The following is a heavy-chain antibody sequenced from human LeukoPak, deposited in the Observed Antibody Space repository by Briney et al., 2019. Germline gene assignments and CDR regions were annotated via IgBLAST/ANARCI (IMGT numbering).Heavy chain of an antibody. CDR2: ISFYNGNT. Sequence: ASVKVSCKASGYTFTNDGISWVRQAPGQGLEWMGWISFYNGNTDYAQKLQGRVTMTTDTSTNTAYMELRSLSSDDTAVYYCARVAGLRFLEWLFDFDYWGQGTLVTVSS. J-gene: IGHJ4*02. V-gene: IGHV1-18*01. CDR1: GYTFTNDG. CDR3: ARVAGLRFLEWLFDFDY. D-gene: IGHD3-3*01.